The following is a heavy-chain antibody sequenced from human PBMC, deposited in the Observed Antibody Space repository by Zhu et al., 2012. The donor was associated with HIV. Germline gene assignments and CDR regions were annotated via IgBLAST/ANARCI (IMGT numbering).Heavy chain of an antibody. D-gene: IGHD2-21*02. CDR2: ISGSGGRA. CDR3: AKALHLVVESALPRXAFDC. Sequence: EVRLLESGGDLVQPGGSLRLSCAASGFTFSAYSMSWVRQAPGKGLEWVSIISGSGGRADYADSVEGRFTISRDNSNNILYLQMNDLRAEDTALYYCAKALHLVVESALPRXAFDCLGQGQWSPSLQ. CDR1: GFTFSAYS. V-gene: IGHV3-23*01. J-gene: IGHJ3*01.